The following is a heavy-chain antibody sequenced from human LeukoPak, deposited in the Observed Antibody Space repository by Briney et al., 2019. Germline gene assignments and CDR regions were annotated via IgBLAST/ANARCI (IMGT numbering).Heavy chain of an antibody. CDR3: ASLSVLGVVIPQGY. CDR1: AGSMSSSSYY. CDR2: IYYSGST. Sequence: PSETLSLTCTVPAGSMSSSSYYCGWIRQPPGKGLEWIGSIYYSGSTYYNPSLKSRVTISVDTSKNQFSLKLSSVTAADTAGYYCASLSVLGVVIPQGYWCQGTLVTVAS. V-gene: IGHV4-39*01. J-gene: IGHJ4*02. D-gene: IGHD3-3*01.